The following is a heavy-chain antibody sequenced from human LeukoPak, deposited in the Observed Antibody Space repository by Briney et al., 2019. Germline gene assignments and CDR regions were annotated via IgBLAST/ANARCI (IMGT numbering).Heavy chain of an antibody. CDR1: GFTFNTYI. J-gene: IGHJ3*02. Sequence: GGALRLSCAASGFTFNTYIMNCVRQAPGKAPGRGSSISASSTYIYYADSVKGRFTISRDNAGNSLYLQMNSLRVDDTATYFCARDPGYGDSHDAFEIWGRGTMVTVSS. CDR3: ARDPGYGDSHDAFEI. D-gene: IGHD4-17*01. CDR2: ISASSTYI. V-gene: IGHV3-21*01.